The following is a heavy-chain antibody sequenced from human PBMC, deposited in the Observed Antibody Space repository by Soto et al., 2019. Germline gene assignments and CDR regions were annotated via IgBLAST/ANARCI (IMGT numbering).Heavy chain of an antibody. Sequence: QLQLQESGPGLVKPSETLSLTCTVSGGSISSRGYYWGWIRQPPGKGLEWIGTIYYSGSTYYNPSLKSRVTISADTSKNQFSLKLSPVTAADTAVYYCATSNWFDPWGQGTLVTVSS. J-gene: IGHJ5*02. V-gene: IGHV4-39*01. CDR1: GGSISSRGYY. CDR3: ATSNWFDP. CDR2: IYYSGST.